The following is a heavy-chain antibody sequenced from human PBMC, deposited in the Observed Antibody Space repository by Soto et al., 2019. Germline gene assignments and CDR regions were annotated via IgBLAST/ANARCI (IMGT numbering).Heavy chain of an antibody. J-gene: IGHJ2*01. CDR2: INAGNGNT. Sequence: QVQLVQSGAEVKKPGASVKVSCKASGYTFTSYAMHWVRQAPGQRLEWMGWINAGNGNTKYSQKFQGRVTITRDTSASTAYMELSSLRSEDTAVYYCARDPLSWGDTWYFDLWGRGPLVTVSS. D-gene: IGHD7-27*01. CDR1: GYTFTSYA. V-gene: IGHV1-3*01. CDR3: ARDPLSWGDTWYFDL.